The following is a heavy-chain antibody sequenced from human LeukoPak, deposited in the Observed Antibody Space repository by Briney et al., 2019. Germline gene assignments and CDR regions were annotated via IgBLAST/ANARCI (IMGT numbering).Heavy chain of an antibody. Sequence: ASVKVSCKASGYTFTSYYMHWVRQAPGQGLEWMGIINPSGGSTSYAQKFQGRVTMTRDTSTSTVYMELSRLRSDDTAVYYCARPRDSEQYSSSWEGAFDIWGQGTMVTVSS. V-gene: IGHV1-46*01. CDR3: ARPRDSEQYSSSWEGAFDI. CDR2: INPSGGST. D-gene: IGHD6-6*01. J-gene: IGHJ3*02. CDR1: GYTFTSYY.